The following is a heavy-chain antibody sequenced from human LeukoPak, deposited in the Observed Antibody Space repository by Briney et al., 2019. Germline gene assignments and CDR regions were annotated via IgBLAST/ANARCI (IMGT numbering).Heavy chain of an antibody. Sequence: QTGGSLRLSCAASGFTFSSYAMHWVRQAPGKGLEWVAVISYDGSNKYYADSVKGRFTISRDNSKNTLYLQMNSLRAEDTAVYYCARGGFWSGYPFWYFDYWGQGTLVTVSS. CDR3: ARGGFWSGYPFWYFDY. CDR1: GFTFSSYA. D-gene: IGHD3-3*01. CDR2: ISYDGSNK. J-gene: IGHJ4*02. V-gene: IGHV3-30-3*01.